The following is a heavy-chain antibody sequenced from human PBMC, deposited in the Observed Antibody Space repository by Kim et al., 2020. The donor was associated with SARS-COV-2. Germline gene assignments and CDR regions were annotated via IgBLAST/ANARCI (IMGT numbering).Heavy chain of an antibody. J-gene: IGHJ4*02. D-gene: IGHD3-9*01. CDR2: ISGSGGST. Sequence: GGSLRLSCAASGFTFSSYAMSWVRQAPGKGLEWVSAISGSGGSTYYADSVKGRFTISRDNSKNTLYLQMNSLRAEDTAVYYCAKDLLDYDILTGYPDYWGQGTLVTVSS. CDR3: AKDLLDYDILTGYPDY. V-gene: IGHV3-23*01. CDR1: GFTFSSYA.